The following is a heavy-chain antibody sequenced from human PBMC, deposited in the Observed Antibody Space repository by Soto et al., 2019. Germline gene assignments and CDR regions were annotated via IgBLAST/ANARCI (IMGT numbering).Heavy chain of an antibody. CDR3: ARVYVDTAMVAFYYFDY. D-gene: IGHD5-18*01. V-gene: IGHV1-69*01. CDR2: IIPIFGTA. CDR1: GGTFSSYA. J-gene: IGHJ4*02. Sequence: QVQLVQSGAEVKKPGSSVKVSCKASGGTFSSYAISWVRQAPGQGLEWMGGIIPIFGTANYAQKFQGRVTITADESTSTAYMELSSLRSEDTAVYSCARVYVDTAMVAFYYFDYWGQGTLVTVSS.